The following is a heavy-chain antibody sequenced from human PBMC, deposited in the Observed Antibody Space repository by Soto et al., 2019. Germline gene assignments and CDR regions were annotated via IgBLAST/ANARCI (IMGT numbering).Heavy chain of an antibody. CDR1: GGSITTGGYY. CDR2: RYYSGST. D-gene: IGHD2-15*01. Sequence: NPSDTLSLTCTVSGGSITTGGYYWSWIRQLPGKGLEWIGHRYYSGSTYYNPSLKSRVSISLDTSKNQFSLKLSFVTAADTAMYYCARTKCSGGSCYSWSLDYWGQGTPVTVSS. CDR3: ARTKCSGGSCYSWSLDY. V-gene: IGHV4-31*03. J-gene: IGHJ4*02.